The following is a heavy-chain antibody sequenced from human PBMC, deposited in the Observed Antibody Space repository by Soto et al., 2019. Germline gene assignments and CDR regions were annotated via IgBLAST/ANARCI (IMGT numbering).Heavy chain of an antibody. CDR1: GGSISSYY. D-gene: IGHD6-13*01. Sequence: SETLSLTCTVSGGSISSYYWSWIRQPPGKGLEWIGYIYYSGSTNYNPSLKSRVTISVDTSKNQFSLKLSSVTAADTAVYYCARSWTQFAAEDYYYYGMDVWGQGTTVTVSS. CDR3: ARSWTQFAAEDYYYYGMDV. CDR2: IYYSGST. V-gene: IGHV4-59*01. J-gene: IGHJ6*02.